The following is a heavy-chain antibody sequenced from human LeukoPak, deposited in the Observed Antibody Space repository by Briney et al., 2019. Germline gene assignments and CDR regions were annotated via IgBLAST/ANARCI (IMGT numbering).Heavy chain of an antibody. CDR2: ISGGGDVT. CDR3: ARRSGIAVAGAFDY. V-gene: IGHV3-23*01. CDR1: GFTFDDYG. J-gene: IGHJ4*02. Sequence: GGSLRLSCAASGFTFDDYGMSWVRQAPGKGLEWVSTISGGGDVTYYADSVKGRFTISRDNSKNTLYLQMNSLRVEDTAVYYCARRSGIAVAGAFDYWGQGTLVTVSS. D-gene: IGHD6-19*01.